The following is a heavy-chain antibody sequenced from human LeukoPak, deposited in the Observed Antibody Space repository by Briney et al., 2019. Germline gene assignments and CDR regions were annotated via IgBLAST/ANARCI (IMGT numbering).Heavy chain of an antibody. D-gene: IGHD2-15*01. CDR3: ARAFCSGATCYSMDY. CDR2: ISSDGSNK. CDR1: GFTFSSYA. J-gene: IGHJ4*02. Sequence: GGSLRLSCAASGFTFSSYAMHWVRLAPGKGLEWVAVISSDGSNKYHADSVKGRFTISRDNAKNTLYLQMNSLRAEDTAVYYCARAFCSGATCYSMDYWGQGTLVTVSS. V-gene: IGHV3-30*04.